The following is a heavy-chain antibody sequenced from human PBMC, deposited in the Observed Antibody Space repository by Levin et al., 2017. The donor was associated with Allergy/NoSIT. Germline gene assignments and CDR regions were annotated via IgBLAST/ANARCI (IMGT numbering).Heavy chain of an antibody. J-gene: IGHJ5*02. CDR3: ARDPLSGYCSGGSCYSDDFWFDP. Sequence: SETLSLTCAISGASVSSNSAAWTWIRQSPSRGLEWLGRTYYRSRWYNDYAVSVKSRITINPDTSKNQFSLQLNSVTPEDTAVYYCARDPLSGYCSGGSCYSDDFWFDPWGQGTLVTVSS. V-gene: IGHV6-1*01. CDR1: GASVSSNSAA. D-gene: IGHD2-15*01. CDR2: TYYRSRWYN.